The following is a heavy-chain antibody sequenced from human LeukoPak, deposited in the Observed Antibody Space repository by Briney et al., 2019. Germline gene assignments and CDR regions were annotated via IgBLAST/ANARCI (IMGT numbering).Heavy chain of an antibody. V-gene: IGHV4-4*07. J-gene: IGHJ3*02. CDR2: IYTSGST. D-gene: IGHD5-12*01. CDR3: ARGGYSGYDDAFDI. Sequence: PSETLSLTCTVSGGSISSYYWSWIRQPAGKGLEWIGRIYTSGSTNYNPSLKSRVTMSVDTSKNQFSLKLSSVTAADTAVYYCARGGYSGYDDAFDIWGQGTMVTVSS. CDR1: GGSISSYY.